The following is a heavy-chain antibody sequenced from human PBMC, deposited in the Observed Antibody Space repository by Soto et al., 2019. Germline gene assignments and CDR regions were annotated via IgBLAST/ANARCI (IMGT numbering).Heavy chain of an antibody. D-gene: IGHD6-6*01. CDR2: IYYSGST. V-gene: IGHV4-61*01. CDR1: GGSVSSGSYY. Sequence: SETLSLTCTVSGGSVSSGSYYWSWIRQPPGKGLEWIGYIYYSGSTNYNPSLKSRVTISVDTPKNQFSLKLSSVTAADTAVYYCARDRPYYGMDVWGQGTTVTV. J-gene: IGHJ6*02. CDR3: ARDRPYYGMDV.